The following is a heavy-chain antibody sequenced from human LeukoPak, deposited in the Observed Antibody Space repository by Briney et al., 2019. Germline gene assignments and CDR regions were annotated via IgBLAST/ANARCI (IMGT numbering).Heavy chain of an antibody. J-gene: IGHJ4*02. D-gene: IGHD1-26*01. Sequence: SETLSLTCTVSGVSISSYYWTWIRQSAGKGLEWIGSIYYSGHTYYNPSLKSRVTISVDTSKNQFSLKLSSVTAADTAVYYCTRQNDGGGTYSGYWGQGTLVTVSS. CDR3: TRQNDGGGTYSGY. CDR2: IYYSGHT. V-gene: IGHV4-59*05. CDR1: GVSISSYY.